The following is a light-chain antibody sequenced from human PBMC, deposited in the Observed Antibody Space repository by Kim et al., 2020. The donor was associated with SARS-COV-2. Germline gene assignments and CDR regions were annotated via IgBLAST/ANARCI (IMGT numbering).Light chain of an antibody. CDR2: DAS. CDR3: RQRDNWPPLIT. V-gene: IGKV3-11*01. Sequence: EIVLTQSPATLSLSPGERATLSCRASDSVSTSLSWYQQKPAQAPSRLIYDASDRAAASPASISGGGAGATFFLPIRSLEPEDSAVYYCRQRDNWPPLITFGEGTRLEIK. J-gene: IGKJ5*01. CDR1: DSVSTS.